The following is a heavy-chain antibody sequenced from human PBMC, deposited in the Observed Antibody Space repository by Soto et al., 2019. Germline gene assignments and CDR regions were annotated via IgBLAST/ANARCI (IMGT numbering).Heavy chain of an antibody. Sequence: GGSLRLSCTASGFIFSSYAMSWVCQAPGKGLEWVSAISASGDNAYYADSVKGRFTISRDRSKSLYLQMKSLRADDTAIYYCAKFFVAGTRGYFDSWGQGTLVTVSS. CDR1: GFIFSSYA. CDR3: AKFFVAGTRGYFDS. CDR2: ISASGDNA. J-gene: IGHJ4*02. V-gene: IGHV3-23*01. D-gene: IGHD6-19*01.